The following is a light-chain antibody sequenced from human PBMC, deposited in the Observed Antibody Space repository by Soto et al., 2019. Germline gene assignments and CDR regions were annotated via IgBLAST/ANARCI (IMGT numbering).Light chain of an antibody. CDR1: SSDVGGYNY. CDR2: EVS. V-gene: IGLV2-14*01. J-gene: IGLJ2*01. CDR3: SSSTSSSTVV. Sequence: QSALTQPASVSGSPGQSITISCTGTSSDVGGYNYVSWYQQHPGKAPKLMIYEVSNRPSGVSNRFSGSKSGNTASLTISGLQAEDEAHYYCSSSTSSSTVVFGGGTKLTVL.